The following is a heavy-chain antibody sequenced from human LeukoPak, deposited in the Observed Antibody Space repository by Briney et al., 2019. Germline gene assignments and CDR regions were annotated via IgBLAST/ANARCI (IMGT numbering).Heavy chain of an antibody. Sequence: GGSLRLSCAASGFTSSNYEMNWVRRAPGKGLEWVSYISGSGGTIYYADSVRGRFTISRDNAKNSLYLQVNSLRVEDTAVYYCARMWTTVTDAFDFWGQGTMVTVSS. J-gene: IGHJ3*01. CDR3: ARMWTTVTDAFDF. D-gene: IGHD4-17*01. CDR2: ISGSGGTI. V-gene: IGHV3-48*03. CDR1: GFTSSNYE.